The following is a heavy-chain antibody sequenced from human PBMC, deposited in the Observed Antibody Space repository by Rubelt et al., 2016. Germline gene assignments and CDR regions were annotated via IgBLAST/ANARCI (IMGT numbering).Heavy chain of an antibody. Sequence: QVQLQESGPGLVKPSETLSLTCTVSGGSISSSSYYWGWIRQPPGKGLEWIGYIYYSGSTDYNPSLKSRVTISVDTSKNQFSLKLSSVTAADTAVYYCARGSSGWYYFDYWGQGTLVTVSS. CDR1: GGSISSSSYY. D-gene: IGHD6-19*01. J-gene: IGHJ4*02. V-gene: IGHV4-61*01. CDR3: ARGSSGWYYFDY. CDR2: IYYSGST.